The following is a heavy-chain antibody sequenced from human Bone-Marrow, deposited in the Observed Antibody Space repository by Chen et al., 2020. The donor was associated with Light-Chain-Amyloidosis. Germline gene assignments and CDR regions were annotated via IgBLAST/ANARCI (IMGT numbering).Heavy chain of an antibody. J-gene: IGHJ5*02. D-gene: IGHD4-17*01. CDR3: ARHLGHYGERGWFDP. Sequence: EVQLVQSGAEVKKPGESLKIYCKGSGYSSTSYWDGWVRQMPGKGLEWMGIIYPGDSDTRYSPSFQGQVTISADKSISTAYLQWSSLKASDTAMYYCARHLGHYGERGWFDPWGQGTLVTVSS. CDR1: GYSSTSYW. CDR2: IYPGDSDT. V-gene: IGHV5-51*01.